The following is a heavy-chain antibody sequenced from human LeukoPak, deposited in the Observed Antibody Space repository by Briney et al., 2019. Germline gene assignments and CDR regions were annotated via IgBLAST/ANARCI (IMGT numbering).Heavy chain of an antibody. V-gene: IGHV4-31*03. CDR1: GGSISSGGYY. CDR3: ARETIGATRGYFDY. CDR2: IYYSGST. D-gene: IGHD5-12*01. J-gene: IGHJ4*02. Sequence: PSQTLSLTCTVSGGSISSGGYYWSWIRQHPGKGLEWIGYIYYSGSTYYNPSLKSRVTISVDTSKNQFSLKLSSVTAADTAVSYCARETIGATRGYFDYWGQGTLVTVSS.